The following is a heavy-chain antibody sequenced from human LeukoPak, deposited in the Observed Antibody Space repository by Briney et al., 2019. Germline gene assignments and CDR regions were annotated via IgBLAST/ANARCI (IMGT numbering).Heavy chain of an antibody. D-gene: IGHD5-18*01. V-gene: IGHV4-4*02. J-gene: IGHJ2*01. CDR3: ARDPAYSYGLRYWYFDL. CDR2: IYHSGST. Sequence: SETLSLTWAVSGGSISSSNWWSWVRQPPGKGLEWIGEIYHSGSTNYNPSLKSRVTISVDKSKNQFSLKLSSVTAADTAVYYCARDPAYSYGLRYWYFDLWGRGTLVTVSS. CDR1: GGSISSSNW.